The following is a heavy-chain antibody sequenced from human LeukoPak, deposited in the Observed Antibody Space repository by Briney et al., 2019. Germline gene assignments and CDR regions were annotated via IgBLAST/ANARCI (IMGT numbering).Heavy chain of an antibody. Sequence: SVKVSCKASGGTFSSYAISWVRQAPGQGLEWMGGIIPIFGTANYARKFQGRVTITADKSTSTAYMELSSLRSEDTAVYYCTMTTVTTSSDYWGQGTLVTVSS. CDR2: IIPIFGTA. J-gene: IGHJ4*02. D-gene: IGHD4-17*01. CDR3: TMTTVTTSSDY. V-gene: IGHV1-69*06. CDR1: GGTFSSYA.